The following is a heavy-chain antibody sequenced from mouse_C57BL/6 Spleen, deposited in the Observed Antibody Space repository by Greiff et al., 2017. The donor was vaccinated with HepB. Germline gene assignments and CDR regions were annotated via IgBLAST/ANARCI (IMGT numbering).Heavy chain of an antibody. CDR3: AREDPTVVAYYFDY. D-gene: IGHD1-1*01. V-gene: IGHV3-6*01. Sequence: VQLKESGPGLVKPSQSLSLTCSVTGYSITSGYYWNWIRQFPGNKLEWMGYISYDGSNNYNPSLKNRISITRDTSKNQFFLKLNSVTTEDTATYYCAREDPTVVAYYFDYWGQGTTLTVSS. CDR1: GYSITSGYY. J-gene: IGHJ2*01. CDR2: ISYDGSN.